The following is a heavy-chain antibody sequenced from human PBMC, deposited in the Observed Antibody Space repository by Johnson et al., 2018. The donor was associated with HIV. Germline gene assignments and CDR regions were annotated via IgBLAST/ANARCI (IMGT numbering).Heavy chain of an antibody. J-gene: IGHJ3*02. CDR1: GFTFSIYW. Sequence: EVQLVESGGGLVKPGGSLRLSCAASGFTFSIYWMSWVRQAPGKGLEWVANIKQDGSERYYVDSVKGRFTISRDDAKNSLYLQMNSLRAEDSAVYYCARGDYGGYGRDAFDIWGQGTMVTVSS. CDR3: ARGDYGGYGRDAFDI. V-gene: IGHV3-7*01. CDR2: IKQDGSER. D-gene: IGHD4-17*01.